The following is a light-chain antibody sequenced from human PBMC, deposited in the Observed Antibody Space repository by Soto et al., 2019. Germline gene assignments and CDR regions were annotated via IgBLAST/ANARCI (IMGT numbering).Light chain of an antibody. CDR1: QSVSSK. V-gene: IGKV3-15*01. CDR2: GAS. Sequence: EIVMTQSPATLSVSPGERATLSCRASQSVSSKLTWYQQKPGQPPRLLIYGASTRATGIPARFSGSGSGTEFTLTISSPQSEDYAVYYCQQYINWPPLTFGGGTKVDIK. J-gene: IGKJ4*01. CDR3: QQYINWPPLT.